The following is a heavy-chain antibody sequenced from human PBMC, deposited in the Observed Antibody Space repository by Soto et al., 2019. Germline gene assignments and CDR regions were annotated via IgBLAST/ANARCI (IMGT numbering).Heavy chain of an antibody. Sequence: QVQLVQSGAEVKKPGASVKVSCKASGYTFTRSGISWVRQAPGQGPEWMGWISSYNGDTNYAQTFQGRVTMTTDTSTSTAYMELRSLRSDDTAVYCCAREGVAAYYYCGMDVWGQGTPVTVSS. J-gene: IGHJ6*02. CDR3: AREGVAAYYYCGMDV. D-gene: IGHD5-12*01. CDR2: ISSYNGDT. V-gene: IGHV1-18*01. CDR1: GYTFTRSG.